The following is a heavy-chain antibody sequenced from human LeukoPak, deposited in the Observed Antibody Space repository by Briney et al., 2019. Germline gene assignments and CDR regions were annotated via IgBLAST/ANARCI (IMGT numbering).Heavy chain of an antibody. CDR2: ISYDGSNK. Sequence: GRSLRLSCAASGFTFSSYAMHWVRQAPGKGLEWVAVISYDGSNKYYADSVKGRFTISRDNSKNTLYLQMNSLRAEDTAVYYCARDREATDPSFYFDYWGQGTLVTVSS. CDR1: GFTFSSYA. V-gene: IGHV3-30-3*01. D-gene: IGHD5-12*01. J-gene: IGHJ4*02. CDR3: ARDREATDPSFYFDY.